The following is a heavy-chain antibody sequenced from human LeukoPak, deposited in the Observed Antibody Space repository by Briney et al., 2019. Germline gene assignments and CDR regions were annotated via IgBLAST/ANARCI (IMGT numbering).Heavy chain of an antibody. CDR1: GDSVPSNNGA. J-gene: IGHJ4*02. Sequence: SQTLSLTCDISGDSVPSNNGAWNWIRQSPSRGLEWLGRTYYRSKWYNDYAGSLNGRITISPDTSKNQFSLHLNSVTPEDTAIYYCARDLGNTGWYTFDYWGQGILVTVSS. D-gene: IGHD6-19*01. CDR3: ARDLGNTGWYTFDY. CDR2: TYYRSKWYN. V-gene: IGHV6-1*01.